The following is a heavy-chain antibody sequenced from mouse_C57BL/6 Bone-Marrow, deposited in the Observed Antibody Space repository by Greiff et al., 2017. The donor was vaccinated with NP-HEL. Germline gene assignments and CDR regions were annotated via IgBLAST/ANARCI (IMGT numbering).Heavy chain of an antibody. D-gene: IGHD3-2*02. Sequence: QVQLQQPGAELVKPGASVTMSCKASGYTFTSYWITWVKQRPGQGLEWIGDIYPGSGSTNYNEKFKSKATLTVDTSSSTAYMQLSSLTSEDSAVYYCARWGSSVLYYAMDYWGQGTSVTVSS. CDR2: IYPGSGST. CDR1: GYTFTSYW. V-gene: IGHV1-55*01. CDR3: ARWGSSVLYYAMDY. J-gene: IGHJ4*01.